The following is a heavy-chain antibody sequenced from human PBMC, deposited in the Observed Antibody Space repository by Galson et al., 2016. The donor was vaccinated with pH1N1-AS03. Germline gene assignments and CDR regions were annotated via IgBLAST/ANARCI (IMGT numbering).Heavy chain of an antibody. J-gene: IGHJ4*02. Sequence: SLRLSCAASGFTFSDYYMAWIRQVPGKGLEWVSSISRSGTYIYYADSVKGRFTISRDNAKNSLFLQMHSLRAEDTAVYYCARAFPGRVVVVAAAMQEGPDYWGQGTLVTVSS. D-gene: IGHD2-2*01. CDR3: ARAFPGRVVVVAAAMQEGPDY. V-gene: IGHV3-11*04. CDR1: GFTFSDYY. CDR2: ISRSGTYI.